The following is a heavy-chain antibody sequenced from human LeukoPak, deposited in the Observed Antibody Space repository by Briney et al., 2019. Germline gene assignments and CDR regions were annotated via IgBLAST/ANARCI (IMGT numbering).Heavy chain of an antibody. J-gene: IGHJ4*02. CDR2: ISAYNGNT. D-gene: IGHD5-12*01. Sequence: VRQAPGXXGWXMGWISAYNGNTNYAQTLQGRVTMTTDTSTSTAYMELRSLRSDDTAVYYCARDLVATGSVGGYWGQGTLVTVSS. CDR3: ARDLVATGSVGGY. V-gene: IGHV1-18*01.